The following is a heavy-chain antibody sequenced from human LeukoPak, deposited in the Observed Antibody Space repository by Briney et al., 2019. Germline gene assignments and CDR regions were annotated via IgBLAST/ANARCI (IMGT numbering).Heavy chain of an antibody. CDR3: ARDALTTVTDYFDY. CDR2: ISAYNGNT. J-gene: IGHJ4*02. Sequence: ASLKVSCRASGYTFTSYGISWVRQAPGQGLEWMGWISAYNGNTNYAQKLQGRVTMTTDTSTSTAYMELRSLRSDDTAVYYCARDALTTVTDYFDYWGQGTLVTVSS. V-gene: IGHV1-18*01. D-gene: IGHD4-4*01. CDR1: GYTFTSYG.